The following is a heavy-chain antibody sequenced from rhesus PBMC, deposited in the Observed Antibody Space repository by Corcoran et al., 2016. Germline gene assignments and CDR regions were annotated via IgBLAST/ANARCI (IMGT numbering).Heavy chain of an antibody. V-gene: IGHV4-80*01. J-gene: IGHJ6*01. CDR1: GGSMSSNW. Sequence: QVQLQESGPGLVEPSETLSLTCSVSGGSMSSNWWSWIRHHPGKRVEWSGDIHGNTGEAKAGPSLQGGFTIARDAANGQYFLGLTSLTAADTAVYYCARWHFRGGSFGLDSWGQGVVVTVSS. D-gene: IGHD6-37*01. CDR2: IHGNTGEA. CDR3: ARWHFRGGSFGLDS.